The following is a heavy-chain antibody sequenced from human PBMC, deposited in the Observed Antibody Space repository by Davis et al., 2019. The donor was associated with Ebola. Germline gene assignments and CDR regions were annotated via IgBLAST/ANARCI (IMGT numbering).Heavy chain of an antibody. J-gene: IGHJ6*02. CDR3: ARGAPPYYYYGMDV. Sequence: SETLSLTCAVFGGAFRDYQWTWIRQSPGKGLEWIGELDHSGSVNYHPSLKSRLSMSVDTIKTRFFLTLDSVTAADTGVYYCARGAPPYYYYGMDVWGQGTTVTVSS. V-gene: IGHV4-34*01. CDR1: GGAFRDYQ. CDR2: LDHSGSV.